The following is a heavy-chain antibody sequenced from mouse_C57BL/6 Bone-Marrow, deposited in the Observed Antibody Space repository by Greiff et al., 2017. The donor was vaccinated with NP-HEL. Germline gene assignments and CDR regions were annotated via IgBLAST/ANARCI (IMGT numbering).Heavy chain of an antibody. CDR2: INPGSGGT. J-gene: IGHJ3*01. CDR3: ARPSTVVPYRGFAY. Sequence: QVQLKESGAELVRPGTSVKVSCKASGYAFTNYLIEWVKQRPGQGLEWIGVINPGSGGTNYNEKFKGKATLTADKSSSTAYIQLSSLTSEDSAVYFCARPSTVVPYRGFAYWGQGTLVTVSA. CDR1: GYAFTNYL. D-gene: IGHD1-1*01. V-gene: IGHV1-54*01.